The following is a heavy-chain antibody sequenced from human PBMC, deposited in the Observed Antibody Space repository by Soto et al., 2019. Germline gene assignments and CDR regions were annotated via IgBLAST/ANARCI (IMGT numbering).Heavy chain of an antibody. CDR1: GGSFRNYY. Sequence: SETLSLTCGVYGGSFRNYYWIWVRQPPGKGLEWIGEVNHSGEATYNPSLQSRITISLDTSNNQFSLKMTSVTAADTAMYFWTRAERFPRSWFDPWGQGTQVTVSS. J-gene: IGHJ5*02. CDR3: TRAERFPRSWFDP. CDR2: VNHSGEA. V-gene: IGHV4-34*01. D-gene: IGHD3-3*01.